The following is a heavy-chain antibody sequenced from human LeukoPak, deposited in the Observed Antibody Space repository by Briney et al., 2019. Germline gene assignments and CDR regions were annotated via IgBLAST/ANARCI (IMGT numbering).Heavy chain of an antibody. CDR1: GFNFDRYT. D-gene: IGHD2-2*03. Sequence: GGSLRLSCATSGFNFDRYTIHWVRQAPGKGLEWVSLAGWAGGTTFYSDSVRGRFTIPRDSGRKSVYLQMNSLTTDDTAFYFCAKELDNMFFDYWGQGALVTVSS. V-gene: IGHV3-43*01. J-gene: IGHJ4*02. CDR3: AKELDNMFFDY. CDR2: AGWAGGTT.